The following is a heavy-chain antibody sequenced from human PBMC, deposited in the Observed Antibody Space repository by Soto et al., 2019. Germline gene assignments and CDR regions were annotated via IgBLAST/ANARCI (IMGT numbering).Heavy chain of an antibody. D-gene: IGHD6-6*01. Sequence: GGSLRLSCAASVFTFGSYGMHWFRQAPVTVLEWVAVIWYDGSNKYYADSVKGRFTISRDNSKNTLYLQMNSLRAEDTAVYYCARSSIAARHYYYYGMDVWGQGITVTVSS. CDR2: IWYDGSNK. CDR1: VFTFGSYG. V-gene: IGHV3-33*01. CDR3: ARSSIAARHYYYYGMDV. J-gene: IGHJ6*02.